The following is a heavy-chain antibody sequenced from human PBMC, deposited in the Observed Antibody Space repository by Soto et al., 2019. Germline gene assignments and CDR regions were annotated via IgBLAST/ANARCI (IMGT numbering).Heavy chain of an antibody. J-gene: IGHJ4*02. Sequence: PSETLSLTCTVSGGSISSDYYHWTWIRQSPGKGLEWIGYIHHSGSILYNPSLKSRVTISVDKSKNQFSLRLSSVTAADTAVYYCARDRGEYSYAHDFWGPGTLVTVSS. CDR2: IHHSGSI. CDR3: ARDRGEYSYAHDF. D-gene: IGHD5-18*01. V-gene: IGHV4-30-4*08. CDR1: GGSISSDYYH.